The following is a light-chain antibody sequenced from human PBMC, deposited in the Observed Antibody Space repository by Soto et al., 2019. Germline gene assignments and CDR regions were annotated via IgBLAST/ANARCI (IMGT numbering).Light chain of an antibody. J-gene: IGKJ1*01. CDR3: QKYNGTPRT. CDR2: EAS. V-gene: IGKV1-27*01. CDR1: QDISGH. Sequence: GDRVTITCRASQDISGHLAWYQQKPGKVPKLLIYEASTLHSGVPSRFSASGSGTDFTLTISSLQPEDVATYYCQKYNGTPRTFGQGTKVELK.